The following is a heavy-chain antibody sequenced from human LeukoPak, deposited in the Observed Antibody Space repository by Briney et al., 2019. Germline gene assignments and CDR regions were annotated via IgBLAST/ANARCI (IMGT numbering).Heavy chain of an antibody. CDR1: GYTFTTYY. J-gene: IGHJ4*02. V-gene: IGHV1-2*02. CDR2: ISPNSGGT. Sequence: ASVKVSCKASGYTFTTYYIHWMRQAPGRGLEWMGWISPNSGGTNYAQNFQGRVTLTRDTSITTAYMELSRLTSDDAAVYYCATGAPSYWFYYWGQGTLVTVSS. CDR3: ATGAPSYWFYY. D-gene: IGHD2-8*02.